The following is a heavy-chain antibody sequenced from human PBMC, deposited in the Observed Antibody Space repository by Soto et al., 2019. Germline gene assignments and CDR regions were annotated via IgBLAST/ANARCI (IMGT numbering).Heavy chain of an antibody. CDR3: ASLYDSSGYYYGEHDAFDI. D-gene: IGHD3-22*01. Sequence: EVQLVESGGGLVQPGGSLRLSCAASGFTFSSYEMNWVRQAPGKGLEWVSYISSSGSTIYYADSVKGRFTISRDNAKNSLYLQMNSLRAEDTAVYYCASLYDSSGYYYGEHDAFDIWGQGTMVTVSS. V-gene: IGHV3-48*03. CDR2: ISSSGSTI. CDR1: GFTFSSYE. J-gene: IGHJ3*02.